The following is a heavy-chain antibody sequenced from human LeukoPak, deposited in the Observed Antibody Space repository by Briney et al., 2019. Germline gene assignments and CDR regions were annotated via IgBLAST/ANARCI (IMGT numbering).Heavy chain of an antibody. D-gene: IGHD4-17*01. V-gene: IGHV3-74*01. Sequence: GGSLRLSCVASGFTFSTYWMNWVRQAPGKGLVWVSRINGDGSRTTYADSVKGRFTISRDNAKNTLYLQMNSLRAEDTAVYYCARLRAGDYHCDYWGQGTLVTVSS. CDR1: GFTFSTYW. CDR2: INGDGSRT. J-gene: IGHJ4*02. CDR3: ARLRAGDYHCDY.